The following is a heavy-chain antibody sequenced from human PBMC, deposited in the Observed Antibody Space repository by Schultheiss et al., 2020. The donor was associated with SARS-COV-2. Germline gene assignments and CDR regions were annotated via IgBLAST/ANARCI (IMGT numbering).Heavy chain of an antibody. D-gene: IGHD2-15*01. CDR2: ISGSGGST. CDR3: ARGERYCSGGSCWGYYFDY. Sequence: GESLKISCAASGFTFSSYAMSWVRQAPGKGLEWVSAISGSGGSTYYADSVKGRFTISRDNSKNTLYLQMNSLRAEDTAVYYCARGERYCSGGSCWGYYFDYWGQGTLVTVSS. J-gene: IGHJ4*02. V-gene: IGHV3-23*01. CDR1: GFTFSSYA.